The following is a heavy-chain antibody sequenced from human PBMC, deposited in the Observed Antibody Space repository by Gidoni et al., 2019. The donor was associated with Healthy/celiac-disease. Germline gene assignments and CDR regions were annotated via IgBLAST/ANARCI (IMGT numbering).Heavy chain of an antibody. D-gene: IGHD3-10*01. V-gene: IGHV4-31*03. CDR1: GGSLSSGGSY. CDR2: IYYSGST. Sequence: QVQLQESGPGLVKPSQTLSLTCTVSGGSLSSGGSYWSWIRQHPGKGLEWIGYIYYSGSTYYNPSLKSRVTISVDTSKNQFSLKLSSVIAADTAVYYCARMRFTMVRGVPVDYWGQGTLVTVSS. CDR3: ARMRFTMVRGVPVDY. J-gene: IGHJ4*02.